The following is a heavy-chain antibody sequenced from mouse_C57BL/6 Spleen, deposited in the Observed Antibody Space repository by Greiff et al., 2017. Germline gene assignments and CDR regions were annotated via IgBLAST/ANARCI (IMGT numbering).Heavy chain of an antibody. V-gene: IGHV10-3*01. CDR1: GFTFNTYA. J-gene: IGHJ4*01. CDR2: IRSKSSNYAT. Sequence: EVQLVESGGGLVQPKGSLKLSCAASGFTFNTYAMHWVRQAPGKGLEWVARIRSKSSNYATYYADSVKDRFTISRDDSQSMLYLQMNNLKTEDTAMYYCVREFGNSYYYAMDYWGQGTSVTVSS. D-gene: IGHD2-1*01. CDR3: VREFGNSYYYAMDY.